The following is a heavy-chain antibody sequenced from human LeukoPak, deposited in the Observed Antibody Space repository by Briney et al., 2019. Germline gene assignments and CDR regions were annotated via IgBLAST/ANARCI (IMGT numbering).Heavy chain of an antibody. CDR1: GFTFTNFW. CDR2: IRPDGSEQ. CDR3: AGRDSARNPWAY. J-gene: IGHJ4*02. Sequence: PGGSLRLSCAPSGFTFTNFWMNWIPRAPGRGLESVANIRPDGSEQFYVDSVKGRFTISRDNAKNSVYLQMNNLRADDTAVYYCAGRDSARNPWAYWGQGTLVTVST. V-gene: IGHV3-7*01. D-gene: IGHD4-11*01.